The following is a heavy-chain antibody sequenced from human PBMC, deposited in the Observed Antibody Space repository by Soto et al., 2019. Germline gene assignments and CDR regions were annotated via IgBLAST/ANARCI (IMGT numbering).Heavy chain of an antibody. CDR1: GGTFSSYA. D-gene: IGHD6-13*01. J-gene: IGHJ4*02. Sequence: QVQLVQSGAEVKKPGSSVKVSCKASGGTFSSYAISWVRQAPGQGLEWMGGIIPIFGTANYAQKFQGRVTRTADEATSTAYRGLSSLRSEDTAVYYCARDPYSSSWYDYWGQGTLVTVSS. V-gene: IGHV1-69*12. CDR3: ARDPYSSSWYDY. CDR2: IIPIFGTA.